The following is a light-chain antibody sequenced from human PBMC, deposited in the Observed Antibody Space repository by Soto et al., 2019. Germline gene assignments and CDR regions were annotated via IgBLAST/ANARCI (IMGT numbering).Light chain of an antibody. V-gene: IGLV1-44*01. CDR3: AAWDDSLTGLNV. CDR1: SSNIGRNT. J-gene: IGLJ1*01. CDR2: NNN. Sequence: QSVLSQPPSASGTPGQRVALSCSGTSSNIGRNTVNWYQQHQGTAPKLLMYNNNQRPSGVPDQFSGSTSGTSASLAITSPQSEDEAEYYCAAWDDSLTGLNVFGTGTQLTVL.